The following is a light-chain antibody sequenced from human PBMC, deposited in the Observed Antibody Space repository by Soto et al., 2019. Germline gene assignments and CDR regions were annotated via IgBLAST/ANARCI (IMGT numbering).Light chain of an antibody. J-gene: IGKJ1*01. Sequence: GDRVTITCRASQTITSYLNWYQQRPGKAPNLLIYAASSLQSGVPSRFSGSGSGTDFTLTISSLQPEDFATYYCQQTSNAPWTFGQGPKVDIK. V-gene: IGKV1-39*01. CDR2: AAS. CDR1: QTITSY. CDR3: QQTSNAPWT.